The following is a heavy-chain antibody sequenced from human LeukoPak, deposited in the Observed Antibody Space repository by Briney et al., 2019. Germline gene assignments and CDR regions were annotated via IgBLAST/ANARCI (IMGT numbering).Heavy chain of an antibody. CDR2: IYYSGTT. Sequence: SETLSLTCTVSGGSVSSSSFYWSWIRQPPGKGLEWIGYIYYSGTTNYNPSLESRVTISIDTSKNQFSLKLSSVTAADTAVYYCARGTVHFDYWGQGTLVTVSS. V-gene: IGHV4-61*01. J-gene: IGHJ4*02. D-gene: IGHD4-17*01. CDR3: ARGTVHFDY. CDR1: GGSVSSSSFY.